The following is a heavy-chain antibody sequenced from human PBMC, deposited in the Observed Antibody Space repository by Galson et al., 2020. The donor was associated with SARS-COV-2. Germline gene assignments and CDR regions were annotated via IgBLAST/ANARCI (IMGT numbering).Heavy chain of an antibody. CDR3: ATNLDTALDF. V-gene: IGHV3-21*01. CDR2: INAGSLYI. D-gene: IGHD5-18*01. CDR1: GFTLRRST. J-gene: IGHJ4*02. Sequence: GGSLRLSCVASGFTLRRSTMNWVRQAPGKGLEWVSSINAGSLYIYYSDSVKGRFTISRDNTKNSLHLQMSSLRADDTAIYYCATNLDTALDFWGQGTLVTVSS.